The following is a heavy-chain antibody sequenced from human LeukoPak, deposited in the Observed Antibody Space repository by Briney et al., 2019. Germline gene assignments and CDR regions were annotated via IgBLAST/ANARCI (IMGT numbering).Heavy chain of an antibody. J-gene: IGHJ4*02. V-gene: IGHV3-53*01. CDR3: ARDTSSWYYYFDY. Sequence: GGSLRLSCAASGFTFSSYAMSWVRQAPGKGLEWVSVIYGGGSTYYADSVKGRFTISRDNSKNTLYLQMNSLRAEDTAVYYCARDTSSWYYYFDYWGQGTLVTVSS. CDR1: GFTFSSYA. CDR2: IYGGGST. D-gene: IGHD6-13*01.